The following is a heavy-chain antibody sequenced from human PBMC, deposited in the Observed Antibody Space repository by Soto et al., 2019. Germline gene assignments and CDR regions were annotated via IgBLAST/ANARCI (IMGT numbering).Heavy chain of an antibody. J-gene: IGHJ4*02. CDR1: GGSIRSAAYY. CDR2: ISHSGST. D-gene: IGHD2-2*02. V-gene: IGHV4-31*03. CDR3: AREYTYGSNFFDC. Sequence: SETLSLTCTVSGGSIRSAAYYWNWIRQHPGKGLEWIGYISHSGSTYYNPSLKSRVIISVDTSKNQFSLSLTSVTAADTAVYYCAREYTYGSNFFDCWGQGALVTVSS.